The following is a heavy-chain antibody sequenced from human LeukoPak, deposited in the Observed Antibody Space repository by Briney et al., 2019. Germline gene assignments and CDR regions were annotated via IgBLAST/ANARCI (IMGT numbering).Heavy chain of an antibody. J-gene: IGHJ3*02. V-gene: IGHV3-48*01. CDR3: ARLYYYDSSGYPLDDAFDI. CDR2: ISCSSSTI. CDR1: GFIFSSYS. D-gene: IGHD3-22*01. Sequence: GGSLRLSCAASGFIFSSYSMNWVRQAPAKGLEWVSFISCSSSTIYYADSVKGRFTISRDNDKNSLYLQMNSLRAEDTAVYYCARLYYYDSSGYPLDDAFDIWGQGTMVTVSS.